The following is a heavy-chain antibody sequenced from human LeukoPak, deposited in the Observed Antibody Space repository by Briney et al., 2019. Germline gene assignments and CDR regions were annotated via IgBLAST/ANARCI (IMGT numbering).Heavy chain of an antibody. J-gene: IGHJ4*02. CDR2: VHYSGST. CDR3: AREVVAAAGTVDY. D-gene: IGHD2-15*01. CDR1: GGSISYFY. Sequence: PETLSLTCTVSGGSISYFYWSWIRQPPGKGLEWIGYVHYSGSTNYNPSLKSRVTMSVDTSKDQFSLKLSSVTAADTAVYYCAREVVAAAGTVDYWGQGTLVTGSS. V-gene: IGHV4-59*01.